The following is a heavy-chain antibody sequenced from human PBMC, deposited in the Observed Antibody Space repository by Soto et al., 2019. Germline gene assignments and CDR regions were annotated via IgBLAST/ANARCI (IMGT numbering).Heavy chain of an antibody. D-gene: IGHD2-8*01. CDR2: ISNSGNT. CDR3: AREVTNREGYNFDY. V-gene: IGHV4-59*01. J-gene: IGHJ4*02. Sequence: SETLALTCTVSGGSISIYYGGGIRQPPGKGLEWIGYISNSGNTNYNPSLKSRVTISVETSKNQFSLKLSSVTAADTAVYYCAREVTNREGYNFDYWGQGTLVTVSS. CDR1: GGSISIYY.